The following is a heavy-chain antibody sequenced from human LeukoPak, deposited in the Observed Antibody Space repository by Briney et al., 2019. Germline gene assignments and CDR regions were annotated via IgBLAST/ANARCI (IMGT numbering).Heavy chain of an antibody. J-gene: IGHJ6*02. V-gene: IGHV4-59*08. CDR1: GDSISSFH. Sequence: PSETLSLTCTVSGDSISSFHWSWIRQPPGKGLEWIGYIYYSGSTNYNPSLKSRVTISVDTSKNQFSLKLSSVTAADTAVYYCARHYFRGRGGMDVWGQGTTVTVSS. D-gene: IGHD3-9*01. CDR2: IYYSGST. CDR3: ARHYFRGRGGMDV.